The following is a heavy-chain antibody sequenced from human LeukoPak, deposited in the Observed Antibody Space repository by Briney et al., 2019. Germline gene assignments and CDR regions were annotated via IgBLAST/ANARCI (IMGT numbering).Heavy chain of an antibody. J-gene: IGHJ4*02. CDR2: IIPILGIA. CDR3: ARDIGTTVTSGHGY. D-gene: IGHD4-17*01. Sequence: SVKVSCKASGGTFISYAISWVRQAPGQGLEWMGRIIPILGIANYAQKFQGRVTITADKSTSTAYMELSSLRSEDTAVYYCARDIGTTVTSGHGYWGQGTLVTVSS. CDR1: GGTFISYA. V-gene: IGHV1-69*04.